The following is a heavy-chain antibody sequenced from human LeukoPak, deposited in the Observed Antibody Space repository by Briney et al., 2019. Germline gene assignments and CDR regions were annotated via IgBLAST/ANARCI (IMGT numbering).Heavy chain of an antibody. CDR1: GFTVSSNY. V-gene: IGHV3-53*01. CDR2: IYTGGST. CDR3: ARVGNNSGWYRN. Sequence: GGSLRLSCAASGFTVSSNYMSWVRQAPGKGLEWVSVIYTGGSTYYADSVKGRFTISRDNSKNTLYLQMNSLRAEDTAVYYCARVGNNSGWYRNWGQGTLVTVSS. J-gene: IGHJ4*02. D-gene: IGHD6-19*01.